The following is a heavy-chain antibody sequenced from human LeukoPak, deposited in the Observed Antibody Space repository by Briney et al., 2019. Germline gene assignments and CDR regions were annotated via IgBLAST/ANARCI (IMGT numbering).Heavy chain of an antibody. CDR3: ATLVVSSFYV. CDR2: IYSGGST. J-gene: IGHJ6*02. V-gene: IGHV3-53*04. CDR1: GFTVSSNY. D-gene: IGHD2-15*01. Sequence: HPGGSLRLSCAASGFTVSSNYMSWVRQAPGKGLEWVSVIYSGGSTYYADSVKGRFTISRHNSKNTLYLQMTSLRAEDTAAYYCATLVVSSFYVWGQGTTVTVSS.